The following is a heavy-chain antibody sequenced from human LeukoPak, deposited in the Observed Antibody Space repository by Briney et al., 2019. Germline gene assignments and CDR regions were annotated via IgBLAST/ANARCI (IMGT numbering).Heavy chain of an antibody. D-gene: IGHD4-23*01. CDR3: ARDQTPRVWIY. J-gene: IGHJ4*02. CDR2: INPNSGGT. CDR1: GYTFTGYY. Sequence: ASVKVSCKASGYTFTGYYMHWVRQAPGQGLEWMGWINPNSGGTNYAQKFQGRVTMTRDTYISTAYMELRRLRSDDTAVYYCARDQTPRVWIYWGQGTLVTVSS. V-gene: IGHV1-2*02.